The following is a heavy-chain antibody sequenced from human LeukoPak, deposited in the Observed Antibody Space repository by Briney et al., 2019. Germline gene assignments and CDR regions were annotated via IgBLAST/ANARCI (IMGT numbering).Heavy chain of an antibody. CDR2: IYYSGST. V-gene: IGHV4-61*01. CDR3: ARAGGLVVAGTFDP. J-gene: IGHJ5*02. D-gene: IGHD6-19*01. CDR1: GGSISSCSYY. Sequence: SETLSLTCTVSGGSISSCSYYWSWIRQPPGKGLEWIGYIYYSGSTNYNPSLKSRVTISVDTSKNQFSLKLSSVTAADTAVYYCARAGGLVVAGTFDPWGQGTLVTVSS.